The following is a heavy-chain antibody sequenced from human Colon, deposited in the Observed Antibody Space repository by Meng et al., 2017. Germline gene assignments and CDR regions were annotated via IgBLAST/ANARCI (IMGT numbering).Heavy chain of an antibody. J-gene: IGHJ4*02. CDR2: TSHSGST. Sequence: QEQPQGSGPGLVTPSETLSLTCAVSGGSISRSDWWSWVRQPPGKGLEWIGETSHSGSTNYSPSLKSRVTISLDKSKNQLSLKLNSVTAADTAVYYCASSDYYRSDYWGQGTLVTVSS. D-gene: IGHD3-22*01. CDR3: ASSDYYRSDY. CDR1: GGSISRSDW. V-gene: IGHV4-4*02.